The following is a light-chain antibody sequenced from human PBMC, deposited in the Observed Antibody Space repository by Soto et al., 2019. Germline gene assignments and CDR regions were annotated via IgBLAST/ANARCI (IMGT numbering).Light chain of an antibody. CDR3: QQSFSSPPT. J-gene: IGKJ2*01. CDR1: QSINTY. V-gene: IGKV1-39*01. Sequence: DIQMTQSPSSLSASVGDRVTITCRASQSINTYVSWCQQKPGKAPKVLIYVASTLQSGVPSRFSCSGSGTDFTLTISSLQPEDFATYYCQQSFSSPPTFGQGTKV. CDR2: VAS.